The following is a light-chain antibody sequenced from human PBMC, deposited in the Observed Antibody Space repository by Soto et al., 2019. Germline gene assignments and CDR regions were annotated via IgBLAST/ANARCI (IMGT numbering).Light chain of an antibody. CDR2: GAS. J-gene: IGKJ1*01. V-gene: IGKV3-20*01. CDR3: QYYGHPPRT. CDR1: QSLGNSY. Sequence: DIVLTQSPGALSLSPGDRAALSCRASQSLGNSYLAWYQQKPGQPPRLLIYGASSRAPDIPDRFSGGGSGTDFNLTIRGLEPEDVAMYYCQYYGHPPRTFGQGTKVELK.